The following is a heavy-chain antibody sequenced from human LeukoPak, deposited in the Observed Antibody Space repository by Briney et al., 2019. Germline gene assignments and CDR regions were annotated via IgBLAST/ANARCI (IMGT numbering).Heavy chain of an antibody. V-gene: IGHV3-23*01. CDR3: AKCSDTCYANAFDI. CDR2: VSGSGSDT. D-gene: IGHD2-2*01. Sequence: GGSLRLSCAASGFTFSNYAMSWVRQAPGKGLEGVSAVSGSGSDTAFAHSVEGRFTISRDNSKNTLYLQVSSLRVEDTAIYYCAKCSDTCYANAFDIWGQGTMVTVSS. J-gene: IGHJ3*02. CDR1: GFTFSNYA.